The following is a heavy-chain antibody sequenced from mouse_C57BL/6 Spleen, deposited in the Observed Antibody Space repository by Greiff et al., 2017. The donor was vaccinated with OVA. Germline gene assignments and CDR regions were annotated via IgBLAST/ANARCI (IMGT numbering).Heavy chain of an antibody. D-gene: IGHD4-1*01. CDR1: GFTFSSYA. Sequence: EVMLVESGEGLVKPGGSLKLSCAASGFTFSSYAMSWVRQTPEKRLEWVAYISSGGDYIYYADTVKGRFTISRDNARNTLYLQMSSLKSEDTAMYYCTRELGRHWYFDVWGTGTTVTVSS. V-gene: IGHV5-9-1*02. J-gene: IGHJ1*03. CDR3: TRELGRHWYFDV. CDR2: ISSGGDYI.